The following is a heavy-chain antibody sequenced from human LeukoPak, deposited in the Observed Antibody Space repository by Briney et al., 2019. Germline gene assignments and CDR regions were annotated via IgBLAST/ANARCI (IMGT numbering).Heavy chain of an antibody. J-gene: IGHJ5*02. CDR2: IGVSGTGT. V-gene: IGHV3-23*01. Sequence: GGSLRLSCAASGFTFDSYAMSWVRQAPGKGLEWVSAIGVSGTGTYYADSVKGRFTISRDNSKNTLYLQMNSLRAEDTAVYYCARDLRSNNPVGNWFDPWGQGTLVTVSS. D-gene: IGHD1/OR15-1a*01. CDR1: GFTFDSYA. CDR3: ARDLRSNNPVGNWFDP.